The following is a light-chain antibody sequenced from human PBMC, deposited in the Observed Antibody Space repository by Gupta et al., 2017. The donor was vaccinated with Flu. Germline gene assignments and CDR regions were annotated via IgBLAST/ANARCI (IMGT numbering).Light chain of an antibody. CDR1: QCVSSY. Sequence: EIVLTQSPATLSLSPGERATLSCRASQCVSSYLAWYQQKPGQAPRLLIYDASNRATGIPARFSGSGSGTDFTLTISSLEPEDFAVYYCQQRRSWPITFGQGTRLEIK. CDR3: QQRRSWPIT. V-gene: IGKV3-11*01. J-gene: IGKJ5*01. CDR2: DAS.